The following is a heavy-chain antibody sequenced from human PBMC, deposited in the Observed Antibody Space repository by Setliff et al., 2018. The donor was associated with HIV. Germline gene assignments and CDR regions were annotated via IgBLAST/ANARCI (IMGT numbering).Heavy chain of an antibody. CDR1: GYTFSDYG. Sequence: GASVKVSCKASGYTFSDYGISWVRQAPGQGLEWMGGFVPEHNETIYAQKFQGRVTMTEDTSTDTAFMELSGLTSEETAVYYCATRGDLLGRRASTVTVYYYYLDVWGNGTTVTVSS. V-gene: IGHV1-24*01. CDR2: FVPEHNET. CDR3: ATRGDLLGRRASTVTVYYYYLDV. J-gene: IGHJ6*03. D-gene: IGHD4-17*01.